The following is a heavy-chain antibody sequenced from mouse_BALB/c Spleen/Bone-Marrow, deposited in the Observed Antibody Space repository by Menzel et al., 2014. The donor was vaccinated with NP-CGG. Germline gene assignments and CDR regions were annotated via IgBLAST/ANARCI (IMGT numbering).Heavy chain of an antibody. CDR2: IDTSDSYT. D-gene: IGHD2-1*01. V-gene: IGHV1-69*01. CDR1: GYTFTDYW. Sequence: QVQLQQSGAELAMPGASVKMSCKASGYTFTDYWMHWVKQRPGQGLEWIGAIDTSDSYTSYNQKFKGKATLTVDESSSTAYMQLSSLTSEDSAVYYCAFYYGNYGDYWGQGTTLTVSS. CDR3: AFYYGNYGDY. J-gene: IGHJ2*01.